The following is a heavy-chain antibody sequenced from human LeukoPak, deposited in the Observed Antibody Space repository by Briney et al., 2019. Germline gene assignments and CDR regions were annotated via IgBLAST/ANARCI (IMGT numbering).Heavy chain of an antibody. CDR2: ITGSGDTT. CDR1: GFIFRNYA. V-gene: IGHV3-23*01. CDR3: AKWGDYDILTGYYVSDF. D-gene: IGHD3-9*01. J-gene: IGHJ4*02. Sequence: GGSLRLSCAASGFIFRNYAMSWVRQAPGKGLEWVTAITGSGDTTYYADSVKGRFTISRDNSKNTLYVEMNTLRAEDTAVYYCAKWGDYDILTGYYVSDFWGQGTLSPSPQ.